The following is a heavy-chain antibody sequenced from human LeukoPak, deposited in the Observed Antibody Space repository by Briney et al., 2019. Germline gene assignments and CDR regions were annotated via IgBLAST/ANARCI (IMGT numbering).Heavy chain of an antibody. D-gene: IGHD3-10*01. J-gene: IGHJ4*02. CDR2: IYYSGST. CDR3: ARADYYGSGSYYLMYYFDY. CDR1: GGSISSGGYS. Sequence: SETLSLTCAVSGGSISSGGYSWSWIRQPPGKGLEWIGYIYYSGSTNYNPSLKSRVTISVDTSKNQFSLKLSSVTAADTAVYYCARADYYGSGSYYLMYYFDYWAQGTLVTVSS. V-gene: IGHV4-61*08.